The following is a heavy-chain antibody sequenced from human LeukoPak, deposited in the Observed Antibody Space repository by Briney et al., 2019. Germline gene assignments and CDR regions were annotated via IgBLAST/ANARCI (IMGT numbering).Heavy chain of an antibody. CDR1: GFAFSSYG. CDR2: ISYDGSNK. J-gene: IGHJ4*02. D-gene: IGHD2-15*01. V-gene: IGHV3-30*18. CDR3: ANQVVAAAPAY. Sequence: GRSLRLSCAASGFAFSSYGMHWVRQAPGKGLEWVAVISYDGSNKYYADSVKGRFTISRDNSKNTLYLQMNSLRAEDTAVYYCANQVVAAAPAYWGQGTLVTVSS.